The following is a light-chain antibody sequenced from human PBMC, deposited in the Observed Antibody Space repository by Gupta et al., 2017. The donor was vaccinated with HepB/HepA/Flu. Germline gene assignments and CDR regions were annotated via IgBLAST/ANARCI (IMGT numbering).Light chain of an antibody. J-gene: IGKJ4*01. CDR2: SAS. Sequence: DIQLTQSPPFLSASVGDSVTITCRASQGIRSHLAWHQQNPGKAPKLLIYSASTLQSGVPSRFSGSGSGTEFTLTISSLQPEDFATYYCQQFDHYPLTFGGGTKVAIK. V-gene: IGKV1-9*01. CDR3: QQFDHYPLT. CDR1: QGIRSH.